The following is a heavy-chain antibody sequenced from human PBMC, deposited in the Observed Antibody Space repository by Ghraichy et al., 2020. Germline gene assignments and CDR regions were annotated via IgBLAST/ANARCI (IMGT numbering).Heavy chain of an antibody. V-gene: IGHV4-59*01. CDR3: ARATHEYNWDGASYFDS. CDR1: GGSISNYY. CDR2: VYYSGST. J-gene: IGHJ4*02. Sequence: SETLSLTCTVSGGSISNYYWSWIRQPPGRGLEWIGYVYYSGSTTYNPSLKSRVTMSIDTSKNQFSLKLSSVTAADTAMYYCARATHEYNWDGASYFDSWGQGTLVTVSS. D-gene: IGHD1-1*01.